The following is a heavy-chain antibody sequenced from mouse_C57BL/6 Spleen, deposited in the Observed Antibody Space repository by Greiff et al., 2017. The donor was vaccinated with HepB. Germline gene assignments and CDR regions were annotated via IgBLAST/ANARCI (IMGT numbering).Heavy chain of an antibody. CDR1: GYTFTDYY. J-gene: IGHJ3*01. D-gene: IGHD4-1*01. CDR3: ARRETGTIAY. Sequence: VQLQQSGPELVKPGASVKISCKASGYTFTDYYMNWVKQSHGKSLEWIGDINPNNGGTSYNQKFKGKATLTVDKSSSTAYMELRSLTSEDSAVYYCARRETGTIAYWGQGTLVTVSA. CDR2: INPNNGGT. V-gene: IGHV1-26*01.